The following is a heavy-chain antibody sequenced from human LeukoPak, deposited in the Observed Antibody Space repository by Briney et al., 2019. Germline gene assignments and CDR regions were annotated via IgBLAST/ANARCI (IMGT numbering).Heavy chain of an antibody. CDR2: TRNKANSYTT. J-gene: IGHJ4*02. Sequence: PGGSLRLSCAASGFTFSDHYMDWVRQAPGKGLEWVGRTRNKANSYTTEHAASVKGRFTISRDDSKNSLYPQMNSLKTEDTAVYYCASLIYGGYSYWGQGTLVTVSS. D-gene: IGHD4-17*01. CDR3: ASLIYGGYSY. V-gene: IGHV3-72*01. CDR1: GFTFSDHY.